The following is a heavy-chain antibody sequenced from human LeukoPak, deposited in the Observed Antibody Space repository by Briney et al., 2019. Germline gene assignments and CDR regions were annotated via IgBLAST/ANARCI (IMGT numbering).Heavy chain of an antibody. CDR3: AKEEPYYYDSSGYYDY. D-gene: IGHD3-22*01. V-gene: IGHV3-23*01. Sequence: PGGSLRLSCAASGFTFSSYAMSWVRQAPGKGLEWVSAISGSGGSTYYADSVKGRFTISRDNSKNTLYLQMNSLRAEDTAGYYCAKEEPYYYDSSGYYDYWGQGTLVTVSS. CDR1: GFTFSSYA. CDR2: ISGSGGST. J-gene: IGHJ4*02.